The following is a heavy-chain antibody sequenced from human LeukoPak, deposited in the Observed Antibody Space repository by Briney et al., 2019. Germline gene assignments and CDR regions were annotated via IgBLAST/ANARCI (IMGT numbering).Heavy chain of an antibody. CDR2: IIPIFGTA. CDR1: GGTFSSYA. J-gene: IGHJ4*02. CDR3: ARMYSSGWPFDY. Sequence: ASVKVSCKASGGTFSSYAISWVRQAPGQGLEWMGRIIPIFGTANYAQKFQGRVTITTDESTSTAYMELSSLRSEDTAVYYCARMYSSGWPFDYWGQGTLATVSS. D-gene: IGHD6-19*01. V-gene: IGHV1-69*05.